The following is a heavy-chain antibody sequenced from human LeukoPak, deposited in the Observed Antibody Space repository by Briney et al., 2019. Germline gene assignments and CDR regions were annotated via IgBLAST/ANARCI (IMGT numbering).Heavy chain of an antibody. D-gene: IGHD1-26*01. CDR3: ARDWGMYSGSYYY. V-gene: IGHV3-53*01. CDR2: IYSGGST. Sequence: GGSLRLSCAASGFTVSSNYMSWVRQAPGKGLEWVSVIYSGGSTYYADSVKGRFTISRDNSKNTLYLQMNSLRAEDTAVYYSARDWGMYSGSYYYWGQGTLVTVSS. J-gene: IGHJ4*02. CDR1: GFTVSSNY.